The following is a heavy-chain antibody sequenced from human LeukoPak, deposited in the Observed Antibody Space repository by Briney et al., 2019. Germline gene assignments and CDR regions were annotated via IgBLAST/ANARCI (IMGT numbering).Heavy chain of an antibody. J-gene: IGHJ4*02. CDR2: VSPYNDDT. V-gene: IGHV1-18*01. CDR3: ARSGSGYNPIDF. Sequence: ASVKVSCKASGYTFSSSGISWVRQAPGQGLERMGWVSPYNDDTRYEQTLQGRVTMTTDTSTSTVYMELRSLRSDDTAVYYCARSGSGYNPIDFWGQGTRVTVSS. CDR1: GYTFSSSG. D-gene: IGHD5-12*01.